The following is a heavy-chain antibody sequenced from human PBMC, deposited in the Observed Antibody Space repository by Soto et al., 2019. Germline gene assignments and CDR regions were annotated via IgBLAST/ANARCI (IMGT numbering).Heavy chain of an antibody. CDR1: GFTFSSYG. CDR3: ARDLRYDFWSGSDGMDV. D-gene: IGHD3-3*01. V-gene: IGHV3-33*01. CDR2: IWYDGSNK. Sequence: QVQLVESGGGVVQPGRSLRLSCAASGFTFSSYGMHWVRQAPGKGLEWVVVIWYDGSNKYYADSVKGRFTISRDNSKNTLYLQMNSLRAEDTAVYYCARDLRYDFWSGSDGMDVWGQGTTVTVSS. J-gene: IGHJ6*02.